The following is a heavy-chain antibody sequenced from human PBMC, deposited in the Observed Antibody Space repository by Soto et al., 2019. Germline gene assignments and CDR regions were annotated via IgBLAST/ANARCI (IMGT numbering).Heavy chain of an antibody. CDR2: MSYDGSNK. CDR3: AKDQEGWFDP. V-gene: IGHV3-30*02. Sequence: PGGSLRLSCVGSGIIFSNNGMHWVRQTPGKGLEWVAFMSYDGSNKYYADSVKGRFTISRDNSKNTLYLQMNSLRAEDTAVYYCAKDQEGWFDPWGQGTLVTVSS. CDR1: GIIFSNNG. J-gene: IGHJ5*02.